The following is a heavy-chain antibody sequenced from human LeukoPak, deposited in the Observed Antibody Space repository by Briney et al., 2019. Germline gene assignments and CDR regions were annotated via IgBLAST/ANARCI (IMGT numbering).Heavy chain of an antibody. CDR2: INSDGSST. D-gene: IGHD6-6*01. J-gene: IGHJ6*04. V-gene: IGHV3-74*01. CDR3: ARRTQLSIGGMDV. CDR1: GFTFSSYW. Sequence: GGSLRLSCAASGFTFSSYWMHWVRQAPGKGLVWVSRINSDGSSTSYADSVKGRFTISRDNAKNTLYLQMNSLRAEDTAVYYCARRTQLSIGGMDVWGKGTTVTVSS.